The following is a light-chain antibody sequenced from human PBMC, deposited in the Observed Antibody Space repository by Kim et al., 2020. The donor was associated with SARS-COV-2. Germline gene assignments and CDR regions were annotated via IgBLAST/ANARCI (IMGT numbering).Light chain of an antibody. CDR2: EAS. Sequence: EIVLTQSPATLSLSPGERATLSCRASQSVSTYLGWYQQKPGQAPRLLIYEASSRATGIPARFSGSGSGTDFTLTISSLEPEDFAVYYCQQRRSVPPAFGGGTKVDIK. CDR1: QSVSTY. J-gene: IGKJ4*01. CDR3: QQRRSVPPA. V-gene: IGKV3-11*01.